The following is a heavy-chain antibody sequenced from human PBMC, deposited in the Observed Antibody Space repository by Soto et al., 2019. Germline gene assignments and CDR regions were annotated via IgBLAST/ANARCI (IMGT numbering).Heavy chain of an antibody. D-gene: IGHD3-22*01. V-gene: IGHV4-59*01. CDR2: IYYSGTT. Sequence: SETLSLTCSVSGGSIKSYYWSWIRQPPGKGLEWIGYIYYSGTTNYNPSLKSRVTISADTSKNQFSLKLSSVTAADTAVYYCASAPYYYDSSGETWGQGTLVTVPS. CDR1: GGSIKSYY. CDR3: ASAPYYYDSSGET. J-gene: IGHJ4*02.